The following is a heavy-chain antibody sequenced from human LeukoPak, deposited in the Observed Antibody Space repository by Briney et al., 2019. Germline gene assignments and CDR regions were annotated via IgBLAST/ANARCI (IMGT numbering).Heavy chain of an antibody. Sequence: GGSLRLSCAASGFTFSSYPMTWVRQAPGKGLEWVSSISGSGGSTYYADSVRGRFTISRDNSKNNVYLQMNSLRVEDTALYYCAKDGQEGITIYGVGTAGSDYWGQETRVTVFS. D-gene: IGHD3-3*01. CDR2: ISGSGGST. V-gene: IGHV3-23*01. J-gene: IGHJ4*02. CDR3: AKDGQEGITIYGVGTAGSDY. CDR1: GFTFSSYP.